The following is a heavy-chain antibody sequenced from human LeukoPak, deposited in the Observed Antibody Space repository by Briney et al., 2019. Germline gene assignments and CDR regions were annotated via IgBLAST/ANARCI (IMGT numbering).Heavy chain of an antibody. CDR2: IKQDGSEK. J-gene: IGHJ4*02. V-gene: IGHV3-7*01. CDR1: GGSISSYY. D-gene: IGHD6-13*01. Sequence: ETLSLTCTVSGGSISSYYWSWIRQPPGKGLEWVANIKQDGSEKYYVDSVKGRFTISRDNAKNSLYLQMNSLRAEDTAVYYCARDTAAGVFWGQGTLVIVSS. CDR3: ARDTAAGVF.